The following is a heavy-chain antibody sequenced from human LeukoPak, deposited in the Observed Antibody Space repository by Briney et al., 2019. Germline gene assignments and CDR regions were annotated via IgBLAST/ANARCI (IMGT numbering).Heavy chain of an antibody. D-gene: IGHD6-13*01. CDR2: FSSSSSYI. J-gene: IGHJ6*02. V-gene: IGHV3-21*01. CDR3: ARDGYRAAAYYGMDV. CDR1: GFTFSSYS. Sequence: PGGSLRLSCAASGFTFSSYSMNWVRQAPGKGLEWVSSFSSSSSYIYYADSVKGRFTISRDNAKNSLYLQMNSLRAEDTAVYYCARDGYRAAAYYGMDVWGQGTTVTVSS.